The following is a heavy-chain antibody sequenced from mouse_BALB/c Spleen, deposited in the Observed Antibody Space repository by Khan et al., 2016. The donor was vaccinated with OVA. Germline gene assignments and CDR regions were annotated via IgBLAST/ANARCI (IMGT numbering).Heavy chain of an antibody. D-gene: IGHD1-1*01. CDR3: ARGNYYGYAMDY. J-gene: IGHJ4*01. CDR1: GYSITSNYA. CDR2: ISYSGTT. Sequence: EVQLQESGPGLVKPSQSLSLTCTVTGYSITSNYAWNWIRQFPGNKLEWMGYISYSGTTSYNLSLKSRISITRDTSKNQFFLQLNSVTTEATATYYCARGNYYGYAMDYWGQGTSVTVSS. V-gene: IGHV3-2*02.